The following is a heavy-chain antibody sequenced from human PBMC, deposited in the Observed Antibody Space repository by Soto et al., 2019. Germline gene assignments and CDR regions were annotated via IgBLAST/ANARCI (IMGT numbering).Heavy chain of an antibody. J-gene: IGHJ4*02. Sequence: SLNISCKGSGYSFTTYGIVWVRQIPGKGLEWMGVIYPGDSDIRFSPSFQGQVTISADMSLSTAYLQWSSLRASDTAMYYCARQIYDSDSGPNFQYYFDSWGQGTLVTVSS. V-gene: IGHV5-51*01. D-gene: IGHD3-22*01. CDR1: GYSFTTYG. CDR3: ARQIYDSDSGPNFQYYFDS. CDR2: IYPGDSDI.